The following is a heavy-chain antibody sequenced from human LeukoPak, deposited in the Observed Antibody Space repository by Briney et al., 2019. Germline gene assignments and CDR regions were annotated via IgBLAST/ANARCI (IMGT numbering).Heavy chain of an antibody. D-gene: IGHD3-3*01. Sequence: ASVKVSCKASGGTFSSYAISWVRQAPGQGLEWMGGIIPIFGTANYAQKFQGRVTITADESTSTAYMELSSLRSEDTAVYYCALNTYITIFGVVIPYYYYGMDVWGQGTTVTVSS. V-gene: IGHV1-69*13. CDR1: GGTFSSYA. J-gene: IGHJ6*02. CDR2: IIPIFGTA. CDR3: ALNTYITIFGVVIPYYYYGMDV.